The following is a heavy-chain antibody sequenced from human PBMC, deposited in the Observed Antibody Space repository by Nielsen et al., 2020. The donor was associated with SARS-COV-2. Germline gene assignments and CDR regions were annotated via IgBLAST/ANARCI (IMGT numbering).Heavy chain of an antibody. CDR2: ITPYNGNT. Sequence: ASVKVSCKTSGYTFTSYGITWVRQAPGQGLEWMGWITPYNGNTNYAQKFQGRVTMTRDTSISTAYMELSRLRSDDTAVYYCARDPEDYDFWSGPGPWGQGTLVTVSS. CDR3: ARDPEDYDFWSGPGP. CDR1: GYTFTSYG. V-gene: IGHV1-18*01. D-gene: IGHD3-3*01. J-gene: IGHJ5*02.